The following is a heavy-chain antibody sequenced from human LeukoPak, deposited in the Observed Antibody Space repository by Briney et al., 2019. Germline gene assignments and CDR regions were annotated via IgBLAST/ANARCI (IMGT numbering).Heavy chain of an antibody. J-gene: IGHJ4*02. CDR2: IYPSDSDS. D-gene: IGHD2-2*01. V-gene: IGHV5-51*01. Sequence: GESLKISCKGSNYTFSRHWIGWVRQTPEKGLEWMGIIYPSDSDSRYSPSFQGQVTFSVDRSINTAYVQWSSLKASDTAMYYCARPARGYCSSTSCSPRFDYWGQGTLVTVSS. CDR1: NYTFSRHW. CDR3: ARPARGYCSSTSCSPRFDY.